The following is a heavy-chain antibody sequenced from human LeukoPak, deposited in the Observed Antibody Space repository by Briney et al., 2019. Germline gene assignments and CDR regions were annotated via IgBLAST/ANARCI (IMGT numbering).Heavy chain of an antibody. CDR2: IYTSGST. V-gene: IGHV4-4*07. CDR1: GGSISSYY. J-gene: IGHJ4*02. D-gene: IGHD6-13*01. Sequence: PSETLSLTCTVSGGSISSYYWSWIRQTAGKGLEWIGRIYTSGSTNYNPSLKSRVTMSVDTSKNQFSLKLSSVTAADTAVYYCARVGYSSSPVVYFDYWGQGTLVTVSS. CDR3: ARVGYSSSPVVYFDY.